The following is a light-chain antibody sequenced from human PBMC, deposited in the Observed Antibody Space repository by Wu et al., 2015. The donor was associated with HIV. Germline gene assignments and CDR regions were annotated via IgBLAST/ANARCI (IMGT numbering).Light chain of an antibody. V-gene: IGKV1-6*01. CDR1: QGIRND. Sequence: AIQMTQSPSSLSASVGDRATITCRASQGIRNDLGWYQQKPGKAPNLLIYAASSLQSGVPSRFSGSGSGTDFTLTISSLQPEDFATYYCQQSYSTPLTFGGGTKVEIK. J-gene: IGKJ4*01. CDR2: AAS. CDR3: QQSYSTPLT.